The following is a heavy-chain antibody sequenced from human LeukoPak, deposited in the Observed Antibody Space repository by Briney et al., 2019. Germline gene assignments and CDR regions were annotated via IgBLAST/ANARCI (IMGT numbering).Heavy chain of an antibody. CDR2: IIPILGTA. J-gene: IGHJ4*02. D-gene: IGHD2-2*01. CDR3: ARVQLGYCSSTSCYGYDY. Sequence: SVKVSCKASGGTFSSYAISWVRQAPGQGLEWMGGIIPILGTANYAQKFQGRVTITADKSTSTAYMELSSLRSEDTAVYYCARVQLGYCSSTSCYGYDYWGQGTLVTVSS. CDR1: GGTFSSYA. V-gene: IGHV1-69*10.